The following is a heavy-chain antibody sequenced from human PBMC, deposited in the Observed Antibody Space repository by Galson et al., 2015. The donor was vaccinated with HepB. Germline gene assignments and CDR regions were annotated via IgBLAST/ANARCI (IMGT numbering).Heavy chain of an antibody. D-gene: IGHD4-17*01. J-gene: IGHJ4*02. V-gene: IGHV1-2*06. CDR2: IDPNSGLT. Sequence: SVKVSCKASGYTFTASYVHWLRQAPGQRIEWMGRIDPNSGLTNHAQKFQGRVTVTRDTSITTAYMELNRLRSDDTAVYYCARVTSTSDYGDPYYFNYWGQGTLVTVSS. CDR1: GYTFTASY. CDR3: ARVTSTSDYGDPYYFNY.